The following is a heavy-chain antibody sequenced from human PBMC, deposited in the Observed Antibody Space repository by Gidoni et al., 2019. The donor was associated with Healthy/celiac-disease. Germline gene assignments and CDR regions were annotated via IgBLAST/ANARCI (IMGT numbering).Heavy chain of an antibody. D-gene: IGHD6-19*01. V-gene: IGHV2-5*02. CDR2: IYWDDDK. Sequence: QITLKEPGPTLVKPTQTLTLTCTFSGFSLSTSGVGVGWIRQPPGKALEWLALIYWDDDKRYSPSLKSRLTITKDTSKNQVVLTMTNMDPVDTATYYCAHVDGAVAGSPTLGYWGQGTLVTVSS. CDR1: GFSLSTSGVG. J-gene: IGHJ4*02. CDR3: AHVDGAVAGSPTLGY.